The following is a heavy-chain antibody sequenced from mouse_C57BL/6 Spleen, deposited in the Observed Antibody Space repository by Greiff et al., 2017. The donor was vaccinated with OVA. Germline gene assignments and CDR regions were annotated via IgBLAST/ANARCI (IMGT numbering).Heavy chain of an antibody. Sequence: QESGPGLVKPSQSLSLTCSVTGYSITSGYYWNWIRQFPGNKLEWMGYISYDGSNNYNPSLKNRISITRDTSKNQFFLKLNSVTTEDTATYYCARYRYYYGSSSYAMDYWGQGTSVTVSS. J-gene: IGHJ4*01. CDR1: GYSITSGYY. CDR2: ISYDGSN. V-gene: IGHV3-6*01. D-gene: IGHD1-1*01. CDR3: ARYRYYYGSSSYAMDY.